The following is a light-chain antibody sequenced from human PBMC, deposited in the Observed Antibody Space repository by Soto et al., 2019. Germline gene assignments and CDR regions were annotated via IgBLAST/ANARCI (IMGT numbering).Light chain of an antibody. Sequence: DIVMTQSPLSLPVTPGEPASISCRSSQSLLHSNGYNYLDWYLQKPGQSPQLLIYLGSNRASGVPDRFSGCGSGTDFTLKISRVEAEDVGVYYCMQALQTPGAFGPGTKVDIK. V-gene: IGKV2-28*01. CDR2: LGS. CDR1: QSLLHSNGYNY. J-gene: IGKJ3*01. CDR3: MQALQTPGA.